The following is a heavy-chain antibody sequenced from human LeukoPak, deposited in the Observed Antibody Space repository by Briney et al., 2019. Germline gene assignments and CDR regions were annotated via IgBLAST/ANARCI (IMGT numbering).Heavy chain of an antibody. Sequence: GGSLRLSCEASGFTFRHYAIHWVRQAPGKGLEWVAVISFDGSIKYYAESLKGRFIVSRDNSKNTLYLQMNSLREEDTAVYHCAKRDYWGQGTLVTVSS. CDR1: GFTFRHYA. V-gene: IGHV3-30*18. J-gene: IGHJ4*02. CDR3: AKRDY. CDR2: ISFDGSIK.